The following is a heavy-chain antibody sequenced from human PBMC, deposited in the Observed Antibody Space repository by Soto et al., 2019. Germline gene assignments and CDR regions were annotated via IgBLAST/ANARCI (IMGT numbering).Heavy chain of an antibody. J-gene: IGHJ4*02. CDR2: AAYSGGT. CDR3: AKVVVGAASHSDFDS. Sequence: SETLSLTCTVSGGSIANNNYFRGWIRQPPGKGLEWIGSAAYSGGTYKNPSLKSRLTISVDTSKNQFSLKLTSVTAADTAVYYCAKVVVGAASHSDFDSWGQGTLVTVSS. D-gene: IGHD2-15*01. CDR1: GGSIANNNYF. V-gene: IGHV4-39*01.